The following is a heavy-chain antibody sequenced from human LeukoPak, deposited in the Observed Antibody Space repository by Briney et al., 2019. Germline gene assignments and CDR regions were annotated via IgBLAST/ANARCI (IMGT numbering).Heavy chain of an antibody. CDR3: AKVRKGVGAFDL. V-gene: IGHV3-23*01. CDR1: GFNFSIYA. Sequence: GGSLRLSCAASGFNFSIYAMSWVRQAPGRGLQWVSGIGASGATTYYADSLKGRFTVSRDISKNTLYLQMNSLRAEDTAIYYCAKVRKGVGAFDLWGQGTMVTVS. CDR2: IGASGATT. D-gene: IGHD3-16*01. J-gene: IGHJ3*01.